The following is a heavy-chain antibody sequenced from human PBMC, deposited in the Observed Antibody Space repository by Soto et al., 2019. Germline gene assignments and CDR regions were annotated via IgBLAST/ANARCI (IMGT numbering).Heavy chain of an antibody. D-gene: IGHD3-10*01. CDR2: IYYSGST. CDR1: GGSISSSSYY. V-gene: IGHV4-39*01. CDR3: ARQYYYGPGSYGDYYYYGMDV. Sequence: SETLSLTCTVSGGSISSSSYYWGWIRQPPGKGLEWIGSIYYSGSTYYNPSLKSRVTISVDTSKNQFSLKLSSVTAADTAVYYCARQYYYGPGSYGDYYYYGMDVWGQGTTVTVSS. J-gene: IGHJ6*02.